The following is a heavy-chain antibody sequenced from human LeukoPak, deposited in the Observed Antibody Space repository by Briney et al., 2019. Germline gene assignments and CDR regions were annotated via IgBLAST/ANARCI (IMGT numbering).Heavy chain of an antibody. V-gene: IGHV4-61*02. CDR2: IYTSGST. CDR3: ARTDTRYYYYYMDV. CDR1: GGSISSGSYY. J-gene: IGHJ6*03. D-gene: IGHD2-15*01. Sequence: SETLSLTCTVSGGSISSGSYYWSWIRQPAGKGLEWIGRIYTSGSTNYNPSLKSRVTISVDTSKNQFSLKLSSVTAADTAVYYCARTDTRYYYYYMDVWGKGTTVTVSS.